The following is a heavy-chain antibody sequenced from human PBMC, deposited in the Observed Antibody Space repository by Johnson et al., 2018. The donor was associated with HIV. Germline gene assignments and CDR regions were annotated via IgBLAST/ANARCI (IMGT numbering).Heavy chain of an antibody. D-gene: IGHD3-16*01. CDR3: AKEVLGGWGGDAFDI. CDR2: IYSGGST. CDR1: GFTFRSYG. J-gene: IGHJ3*02. V-gene: IGHV3-NL1*01. Sequence: SGGSLRLSCTASGFTFRSYGMYWVRQAPGKGLEWVSVIYSGGSTYYADSVKGRFTISRDSYKNTLYLQMNSLGGEDTAVYYCAKEVLGGWGGDAFDIWGQGTMVTVSS.